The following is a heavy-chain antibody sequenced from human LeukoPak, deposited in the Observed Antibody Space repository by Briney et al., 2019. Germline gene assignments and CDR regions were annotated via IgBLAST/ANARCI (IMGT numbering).Heavy chain of an antibody. CDR2: ISYDGGNT. CDR1: EFTFSSNA. CDR3: AKEGTGIHFDY. J-gene: IGHJ4*02. D-gene: IGHD1-1*01. V-gene: IGHV3-30-3*01. Sequence: PGGSLRLSSAASEFTFSSNAIHWVRQAPGKGLEWVAEISYDGGNTYYADSVKGRFTISRDNSKNTLYLQMNSLRAEDTAVYYCAKEGTGIHFDYWGQGTLVTVSS.